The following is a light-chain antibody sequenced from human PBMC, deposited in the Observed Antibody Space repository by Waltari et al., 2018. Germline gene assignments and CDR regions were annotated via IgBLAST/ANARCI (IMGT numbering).Light chain of an antibody. Sequence: QSALTQPRSVSGSPGQSVTISCTGTSSDVGRYNYVSWYKQLPGKAPKLMIDDVSQRPSGVPDRFSGSKSGNTASLTISGLQAEDEADYYCCSYAGSYTYVFGTGTKVTVL. J-gene: IGLJ1*01. V-gene: IGLV2-11*01. CDR1: SSDVGRYNY. CDR2: DVS. CDR3: CSYAGSYTYV.